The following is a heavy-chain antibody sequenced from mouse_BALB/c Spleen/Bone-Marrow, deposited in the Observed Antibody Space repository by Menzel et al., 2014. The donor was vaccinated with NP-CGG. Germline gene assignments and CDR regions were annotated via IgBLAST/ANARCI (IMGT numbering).Heavy chain of an antibody. CDR1: GFNIKDTY. CDR3: ARYGNYCYAMDY. CDR2: IDPANGNT. V-gene: IGHV14-3*02. Sequence: EVNLVESGAELVKPGASVKLSCTASGFNIKDTYMHWVKQRPEQGLEWIGRIDPANGNTKYDPKFQGKATIPADTSSNTAYLQLSSLTSEDTAVYYCARYGNYCYAMDYWGQGTSVTVSS. D-gene: IGHD2-1*01. J-gene: IGHJ4*01.